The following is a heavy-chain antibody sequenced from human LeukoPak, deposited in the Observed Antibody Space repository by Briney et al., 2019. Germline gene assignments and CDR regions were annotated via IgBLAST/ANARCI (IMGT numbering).Heavy chain of an antibody. CDR1: GDSVSTNIGA. J-gene: IGHJ3*02. CDR3: ARSFTTSAGAFDI. D-gene: IGHD1-1*01. Sequence: SQTLSLTCDISGDSVSTNIGAWHWIRRSPSRGLEWLGRTYYRSKWFNDYALSVKSRVSISPDTSKNQFSLQLNSVTPEDTAVYYCARSFTTSAGAFDIWGQGTMVTVSS. CDR2: TYYRSKWFN. V-gene: IGHV6-1*01.